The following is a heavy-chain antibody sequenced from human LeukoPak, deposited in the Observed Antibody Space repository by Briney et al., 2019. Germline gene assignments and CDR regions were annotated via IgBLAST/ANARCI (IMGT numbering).Heavy chain of an antibody. Sequence: PGGSLRLSCAASGFTSGSCWMSWVRQAPGKGLEWVANIKQDGSGKYYVDSVKGRFTISRDNAKNSLNLQMNSLRAEDTAVYYCARVLIVATIVYFDYWGQVTLVTVSS. J-gene: IGHJ4*02. CDR2: IKQDGSGK. CDR3: ARVLIVATIVYFDY. D-gene: IGHD5-12*01. V-gene: IGHV3-7*01. CDR1: GFTSGSCW.